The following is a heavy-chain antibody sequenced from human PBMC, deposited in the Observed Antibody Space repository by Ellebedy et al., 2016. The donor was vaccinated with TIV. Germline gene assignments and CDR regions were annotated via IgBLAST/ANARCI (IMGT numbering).Heavy chain of an antibody. J-gene: IGHJ4*03. CDR1: GFTFSSYD. CDR2: IGTAGDT. V-gene: IGHV3-13*01. Sequence: GESLKISCAASGFTFSSYDMHWVRQGTGKGLEWVSAIGTAGDTYYPGSVKGRFTISRENAKNSLYLQITSLRAEDTAVYYCARVRFGDTAADYWGQGTLVTVSS. CDR3: ARVRFGDTAADY. D-gene: IGHD2-21*01.